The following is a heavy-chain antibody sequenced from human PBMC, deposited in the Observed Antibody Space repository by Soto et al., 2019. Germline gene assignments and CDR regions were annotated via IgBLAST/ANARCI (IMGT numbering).Heavy chain of an antibody. CDR2: ISAYNGNT. Sequence: QVQLVQSGAEVKKPGASVKVSCKASGYTFTSYGISWVRQAPGQGLEWMGWISAYNGNTNYTQKLQGRVTMTTHTSTSTAYMELRSLRSDDKAVYYCASGYGHYDIFYYGMDVWGQGTTVTVSS. CDR1: GYTFTSYG. V-gene: IGHV1-18*01. D-gene: IGHD4-17*01. CDR3: ASGYGHYDIFYYGMDV. J-gene: IGHJ6*02.